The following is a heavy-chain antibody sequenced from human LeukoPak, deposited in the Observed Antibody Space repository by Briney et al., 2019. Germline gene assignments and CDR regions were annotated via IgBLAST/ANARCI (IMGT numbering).Heavy chain of an antibody. CDR2: IDWDDDK. J-gene: IGHJ4*02. D-gene: IGHD2-15*01. V-gene: IGHV2-70*11. CDR3: ARIPSGYCSGGSCVDY. CDR1: GFSLSTSGMC. Sequence: SGPALVKPTQTLTLTCTFSGFSLSTSGMCVSWIRQPPGKALEWLARIDWDDDKYYSTSLKTRLTISKDTSKNQVVLTMTNMDPADTATYYCARIPSGYCSGGSCVDYWGQGTLVTVSS.